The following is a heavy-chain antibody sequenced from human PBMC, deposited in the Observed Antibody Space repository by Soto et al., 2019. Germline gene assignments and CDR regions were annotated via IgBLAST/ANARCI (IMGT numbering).Heavy chain of an antibody. V-gene: IGHV4-59*01. J-gene: IGHJ4*02. CDR1: GGSIRDYF. CDR3: ARRGYSSGWYSYYFDY. D-gene: IGHD6-19*01. CDR2: IYYSGRT. Sequence: SETLSLTCTVSGGSIRDYFWTWIRQPPGKGLEWIGYIYYSGRTNYNPSLKSRVSISVDTSKNHFSLQLRPVTAADTAVCYCARRGYSSGWYSYYFDYWGQGTLVTVSS.